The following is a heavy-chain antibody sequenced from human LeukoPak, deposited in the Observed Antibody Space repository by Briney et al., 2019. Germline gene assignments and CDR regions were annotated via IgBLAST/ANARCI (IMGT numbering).Heavy chain of an antibody. Sequence: YPGGSLRLSCAASGFTFNNAWMSWVRQAPGKGLEWVGRIKSRSDGGTTDYAAPVKGRFTISRDDSKNTLYLQMNSLETEDTAVYYCTTVLWELLRVGVWGQGTTVTVSS. V-gene: IGHV3-15*01. CDR2: IKSRSDGGTT. CDR3: TTVLWELLRVGV. J-gene: IGHJ6*02. CDR1: GFTFNNAW. D-gene: IGHD1-26*01.